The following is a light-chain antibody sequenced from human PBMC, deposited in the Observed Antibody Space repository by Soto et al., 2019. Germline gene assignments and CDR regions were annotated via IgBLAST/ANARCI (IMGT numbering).Light chain of an antibody. J-gene: IGKJ1*01. CDR1: QAIRND. CDR3: LQDYDYPRT. CDR2: AAS. V-gene: IGKV1-6*01. Sequence: AIQMTQSPSSLSASVGDRVTITCRASQAIRNDLGWYQQKPGRAPKLLIYAASYLQSGVLSRFSGSGSGTDFTLTISSLQPEDFATYYCLQDYDYPRTFGQGTKVDI.